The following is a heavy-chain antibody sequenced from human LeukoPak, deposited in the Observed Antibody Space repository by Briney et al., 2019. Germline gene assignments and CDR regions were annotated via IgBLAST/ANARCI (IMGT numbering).Heavy chain of an antibody. CDR2: ISNDGRHE. D-gene: IGHD1-7*01. CDR1: GFTFSTFP. J-gene: IGHJ6*03. Sequence: GGSLRLSCAASGFTFSTFPMHWVRQAPGKGLQWVAVISNDGRHEYYADSAKGRFTISGDNSKNTLFLQMNSLTTEDTAVYYCARGAGTTVYYIDVWGKGTTVTVSS. V-gene: IGHV3-30*16. CDR3: ARGAGTTVYYIDV.